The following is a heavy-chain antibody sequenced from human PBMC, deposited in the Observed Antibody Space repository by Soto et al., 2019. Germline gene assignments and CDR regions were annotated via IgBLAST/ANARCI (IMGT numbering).Heavy chain of an antibody. CDR3: ARTDSNEYLVLEY. CDR1: GLSISSSGVV. J-gene: IGHJ4*02. CDR2: IYWDDDK. Sequence: SGPTLVNPTQTLTLTCSVSGLSISSSGVVVGGIRQPPGKALELLGVIYWDDDKRYSPSLRSLLTITKDTSKNQVVLTLTNVDVVDTATYYCARTDSNEYLVLEYWGPGNTVTVSS. D-gene: IGHD2-8*01. V-gene: IGHV2-5*02.